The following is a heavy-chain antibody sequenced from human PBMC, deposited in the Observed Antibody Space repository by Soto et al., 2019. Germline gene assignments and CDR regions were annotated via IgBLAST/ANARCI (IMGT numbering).Heavy chain of an antibody. CDR3: ARTEHYYDSSGYYRGFDY. CDR1: GYTFTGYY. D-gene: IGHD3-22*01. V-gene: IGHV1-2*04. Sequence: GXSVKVSCKASGYTFTGYYMHWVRQAPGQGLEWMGWINPNSGGTNYAQKFQGWVTMTRDTSISTAYMELSRLRSDDTAVYYCARTEHYYDSSGYYRGFDYWGQGTLVTVSS. J-gene: IGHJ4*02. CDR2: INPNSGGT.